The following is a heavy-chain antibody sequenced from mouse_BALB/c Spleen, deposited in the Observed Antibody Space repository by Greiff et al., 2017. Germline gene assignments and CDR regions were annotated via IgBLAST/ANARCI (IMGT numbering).Heavy chain of an antibody. CDR2: ISSGGSYT. Sequence: EVMLVESGGGLVKPGGSLKLSCAASGFTFSSYAMSWFRQSPEKRLEWVAEISSGGSYTYYPDTVTGRFTISRDNAKNTLYLEMSSLRSEDTAMYYCARDRYYGRGAIDYWGQGTSVTVSS. CDR1: GFTFSSYA. D-gene: IGHD1-1*01. J-gene: IGHJ4*01. V-gene: IGHV5-9-4*01. CDR3: ARDRYYGRGAIDY.